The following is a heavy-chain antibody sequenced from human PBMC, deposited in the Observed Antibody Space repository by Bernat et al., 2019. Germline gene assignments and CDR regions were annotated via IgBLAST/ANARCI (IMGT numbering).Heavy chain of an antibody. CDR1: GFTFSSYG. D-gene: IGHD6-25*01. V-gene: IGHV3-33*01. CDR2: IWYDGSNK. CDR3: ARDGSAGHYVMDV. Sequence: QVQLVESGGGVVQPGRSLRLSCAASGFTFSSYGMHWARQAPGKGLEWVAGIWYDGSNKNYADSVKGRFTISRDKSKNTLYLQMNSLRAEDTAVYYCARDGSAGHYVMDVWGQGTTVTVSS. J-gene: IGHJ6*02.